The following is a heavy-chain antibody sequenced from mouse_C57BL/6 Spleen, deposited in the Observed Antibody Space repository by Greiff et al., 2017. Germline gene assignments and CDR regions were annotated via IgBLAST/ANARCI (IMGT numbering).Heavy chain of an antibody. J-gene: IGHJ3*01. CDR3: ARSGDYDGFAY. Sequence: VQLKESGAELVKPGASVKISCKASGYAFSSYWMNWVKQRPGKGLAWIGQIYPGDGDTNYNGKFKGKATLTADKSSSTAYMQLSSLTSEDSAVYFCARSGDYDGFAYWGQGTLVTVSA. CDR2: IYPGDGDT. D-gene: IGHD2-4*01. V-gene: IGHV1-80*01. CDR1: GYAFSSYW.